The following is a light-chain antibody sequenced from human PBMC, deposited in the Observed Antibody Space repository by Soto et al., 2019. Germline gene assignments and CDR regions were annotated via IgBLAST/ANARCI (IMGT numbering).Light chain of an antibody. Sequence: QSVLTQPASVSGSPGQSITVSCTGTSSDVGGYNYVSWYQQHPGKAPKLVIFEVNNRPSGVSNRFSGSESGNTASLTISGLQAEDEADYYCSSYINTNTLVFGGGTKVTVL. J-gene: IGLJ2*01. CDR1: SSDVGGYNY. V-gene: IGLV2-14*01. CDR3: SSYINTNTLV. CDR2: EVN.